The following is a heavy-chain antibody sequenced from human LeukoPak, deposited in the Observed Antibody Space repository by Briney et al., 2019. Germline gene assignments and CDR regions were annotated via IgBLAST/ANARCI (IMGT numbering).Heavy chain of an antibody. CDR3: ASGTYSSGWNIYYYYMDV. Sequence: ASVKVSCKASGYTFTSYGISWVRQATGQGLEWMGWMNPNSGNTGYAQKFQGRVTMTRNTSISTAYMELSSLRSEDTAVYYCASGTYSSGWNIYYYYMDVWGKGTTVTISS. J-gene: IGHJ6*03. CDR2: MNPNSGNT. V-gene: IGHV1-8*02. CDR1: GYTFTSYG. D-gene: IGHD6-19*01.